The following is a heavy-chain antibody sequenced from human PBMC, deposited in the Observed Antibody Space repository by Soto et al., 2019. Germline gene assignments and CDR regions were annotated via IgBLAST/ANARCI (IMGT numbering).Heavy chain of an antibody. Sequence: GGSLRLSCAASGFTFSDYAMHWVRQAPGKGLEWVAVVSHDGRNTHYADAVKGGFPISRDISKNTVFLEMTSLRVEDMVVYYCARGGRQWLVTSDFNYWGQGALVTVSS. CDR3: ARGGRQWLVTSDFNY. J-gene: IGHJ4*02. CDR1: GFTFSDYA. D-gene: IGHD6-19*01. CDR2: VSHDGRNT. V-gene: IGHV3-30*03.